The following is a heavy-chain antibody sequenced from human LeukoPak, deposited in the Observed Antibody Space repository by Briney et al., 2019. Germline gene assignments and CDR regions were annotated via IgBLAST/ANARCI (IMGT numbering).Heavy chain of an antibody. J-gene: IGHJ6*03. CDR2: INGGGSPI. CDR1: GFTFSRDS. Sequence: GGSLRLSCAASGFTFSRDSMNWVRQAPGKGLEWVSYINGGGSPIFYADSVRGRFTISRDNAKNSLHLQMNSLRAEDMALYYCAKDSGYYGFGYHMDVWGKGTTVTVSS. V-gene: IGHV3-48*01. CDR3: AKDSGYYGFGYHMDV. D-gene: IGHD3-10*01.